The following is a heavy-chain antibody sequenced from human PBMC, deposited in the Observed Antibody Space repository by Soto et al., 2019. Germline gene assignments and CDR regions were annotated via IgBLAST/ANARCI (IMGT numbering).Heavy chain of an antibody. CDR3: ARDTSLFLRVGGWYKSAFDI. CDR1: GYTFTSYG. D-gene: IGHD6-19*01. J-gene: IGHJ3*02. Sequence: QVQLVQSGAEVKKPGASVKVSCKASGYTFTSYGISWVRQAPGQGLEWMGWISAYNGNTNYAQKLQGRVTMTTDTSTSTAYMELRSLRSDDTAVYYCARDTSLFLRVGGWYKSAFDIWGQGTMVTVSS. V-gene: IGHV1-18*01. CDR2: ISAYNGNT.